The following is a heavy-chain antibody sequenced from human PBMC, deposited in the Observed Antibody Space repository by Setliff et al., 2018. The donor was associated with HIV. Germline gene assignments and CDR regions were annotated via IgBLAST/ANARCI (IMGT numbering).Heavy chain of an antibody. CDR1: GGSASNSRYY. D-gene: IGHD3-3*01. V-gene: IGHV4-39*07. J-gene: IGHJ4*02. Sequence: SETLSLTCTVSGGSASNSRYYWTWIRQAPGKDLEWIGEINHNGGTNYNPSLKSRVTISVDRSKNQFFLRLTSVTAADTAVYYCARGSYRGSGFFVRYFDFWGQGSLVTVSS. CDR2: INHNGGT. CDR3: ARGSYRGSGFFVRYFDF.